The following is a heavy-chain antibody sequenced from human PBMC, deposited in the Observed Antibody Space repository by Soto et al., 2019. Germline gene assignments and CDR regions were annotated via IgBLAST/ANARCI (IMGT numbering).Heavy chain of an antibody. D-gene: IGHD5-12*01. J-gene: IGHJ4*02. Sequence: SVKVSCKASGGTFSSYAISWVRQAPGQGLEWMGGIIPIFGTANYAQKFQDRVTITADESTSTAYMELSSLRSEDTAVYYCARDPYGYDQGDYFDYWGQGTLVTVSS. CDR1: GGTFSSYA. CDR3: ARDPYGYDQGDYFDY. V-gene: IGHV1-69*13. CDR2: IIPIFGTA.